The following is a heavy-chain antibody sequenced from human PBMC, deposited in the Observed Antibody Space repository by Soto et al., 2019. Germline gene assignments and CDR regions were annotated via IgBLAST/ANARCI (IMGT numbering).Heavy chain of an antibody. J-gene: IGHJ6*02. Sequence: QVQLVESGGGVVQPGGSLRLSCAVSGFNISDYGMHWVRQVPGKGLEWVALLRYDGNRKSYGDSVKGRFTISRDKSKNTLYVQMDRLRAEDTAVYYCARDSIDFHPMDVWGQGTAVTVSS. V-gene: IGHV3-30*02. CDR2: LRYDGNRK. CDR3: ARDSIDFHPMDV. D-gene: IGHD6-6*01. CDR1: GFNISDYG.